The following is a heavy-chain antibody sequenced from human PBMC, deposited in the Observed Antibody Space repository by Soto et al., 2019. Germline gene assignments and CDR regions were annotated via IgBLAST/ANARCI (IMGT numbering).Heavy chain of an antibody. CDR3: ARAKSFDSLFDY. Sequence: GGSLRLSCAASGFTFSDSAMHWVRQASGKGLEWVGRIRVKADSYATAYAASVKGRFTISRDDSKNTAYLHMNSLTTEDTALYYCARAKSFDSLFDYWGQGT. CDR1: GFTFSDSA. J-gene: IGHJ4*02. V-gene: IGHV3-73*01. CDR2: IRVKADSYAT. D-gene: IGHD3-9*01.